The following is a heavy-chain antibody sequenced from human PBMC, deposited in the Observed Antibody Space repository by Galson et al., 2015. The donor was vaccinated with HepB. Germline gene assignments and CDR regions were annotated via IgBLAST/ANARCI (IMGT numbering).Heavy chain of an antibody. CDR1: GFTFSSYG. D-gene: IGHD3-9*01. V-gene: IGHV3-30*03. CDR2: ISYDGLHK. CDR3: ARDHKRSFDWLLLATGDY. Sequence: SLRLSCAASGFTFSSYGMHWVRQAPGKGLEWVAVISYDGLHKHYADSVKGRFTISRDNSKNTLYLQMNTLRADDTAVYYCARDHKRSFDWLLLATGDYWGQGTLVTVSS. J-gene: IGHJ4*02.